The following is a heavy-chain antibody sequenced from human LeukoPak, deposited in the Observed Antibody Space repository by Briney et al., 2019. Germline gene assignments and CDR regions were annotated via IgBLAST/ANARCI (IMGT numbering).Heavy chain of an antibody. J-gene: IGHJ3*02. D-gene: IGHD1-26*01. Sequence: GESLKISCKDSGHSFTSYWIGWVRQMPGKGLEWMGIIYPGDSETRYSPSFEGQVTISADKSISTAYLQWSSLRSEDTAVYYCAADRYSGSYPTSAFDIWGQGTMVTVSS. CDR1: GHSFTSYW. CDR2: IYPGDSET. CDR3: AADRYSGSYPTSAFDI. V-gene: IGHV5-51*01.